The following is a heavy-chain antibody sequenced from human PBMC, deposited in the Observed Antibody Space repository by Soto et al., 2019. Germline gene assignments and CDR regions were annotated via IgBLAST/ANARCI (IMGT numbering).Heavy chain of an antibody. J-gene: IGHJ4*02. V-gene: IGHV3-23*01. CDR1: GFTFTTFD. CDR3: AKGAWLAY. Sequence: EVQLLESGGGLVQPGASLRLSCAASGFTFTTFDMSWARQAPGKGLEWVSVVRGRDGNTSYADSLKGRFTISKDSSKNTLYLKMNSLRAEDTALYYWAKGAWLAYWGQEPLVTVS. CDR2: VRGRDGNT. D-gene: IGHD5-12*01.